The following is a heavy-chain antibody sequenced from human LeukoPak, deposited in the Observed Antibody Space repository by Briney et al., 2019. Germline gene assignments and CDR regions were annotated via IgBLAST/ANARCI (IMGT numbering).Heavy chain of an antibody. CDR3: AGYYDSSGYYWNFDAFDI. D-gene: IGHD3-22*01. Sequence: SETLSLTCTVSGGSISSYYWSWIRQPAGKGLEWIGRIYTSGGTNYNPSLKSRVTMSVDTSKNQFSLKLSSVTAADTAVYYCAGYYDSSGYYWNFDAFDIWGQGTMVTVSS. CDR1: GGSISSYY. V-gene: IGHV4-4*07. CDR2: IYTSGGT. J-gene: IGHJ3*02.